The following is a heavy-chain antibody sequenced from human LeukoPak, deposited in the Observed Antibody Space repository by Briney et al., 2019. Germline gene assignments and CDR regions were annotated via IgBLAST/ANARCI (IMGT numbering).Heavy chain of an antibody. CDR2: IYHTGNT. CDR1: GGSITIANW. D-gene: IGHD6-25*01. V-gene: IGHV4-4*02. CDR3: ARDANGSDLHYYHMDV. J-gene: IGHJ6*03. Sequence: PSGTLSLTCAVSGGSITIANWWSWVRQAPGKGLEWIGEIYHTGNTNYNPSLNSRVSISLDTSKNQFSLRLTSVTAADTAVYFCARDANGSDLHYYHMDVWGKGTTVTVS.